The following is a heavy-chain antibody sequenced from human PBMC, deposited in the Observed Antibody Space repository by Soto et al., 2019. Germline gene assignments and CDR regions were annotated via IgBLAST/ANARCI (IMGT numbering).Heavy chain of an antibody. J-gene: IGHJ4*02. V-gene: IGHV3-74*01. CDR2: INSDGSTT. CDR3: ARVNPGYSYVNY. D-gene: IGHD5-18*01. CDR1: GFTFSSYW. Sequence: EVQLVEAGGGLVQPGGSLRLSCAASGFTFSSYWMLWVRQAPGKGLVWVSRINSDGSTTSYADSVKGRFTISRDNAKNTLYLQMNSLRAEDTAVYYFARVNPGYSYVNYWGQGTLVTVSS.